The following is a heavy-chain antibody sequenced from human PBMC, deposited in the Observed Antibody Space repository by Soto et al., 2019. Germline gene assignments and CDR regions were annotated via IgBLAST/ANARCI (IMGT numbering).Heavy chain of an antibody. V-gene: IGHV1-18*01. D-gene: IGHD3-10*01. Sequence: GASVKVSCKASGYTFTSYGISWVRQAPGQGLEWMGWISAYNGNTNYAQKLQGRFTISRDNAHNTLYLQMNSLRAEDTAVYYCARDHCSITKGRGIITRYYYHGMDVWGQGTTVTVS. CDR3: ARDHCSITKGRGIITRYYYHGMDV. CDR2: ISAYNGNT. CDR1: GYTFTSYG. J-gene: IGHJ6*02.